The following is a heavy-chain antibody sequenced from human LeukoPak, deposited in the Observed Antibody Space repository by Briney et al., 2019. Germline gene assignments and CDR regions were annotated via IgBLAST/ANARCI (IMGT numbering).Heavy chain of an antibody. Sequence: PGGSLRLSCAASGFTFSNAWMSWVRQAPGKGLEWVGRIKSKTDGGTTDYAAPVKGRFTISRDDSKNTLYLQMNSLKTEDTAVYYCTTEPSSSSAADYWGQGTLVTVSS. J-gene: IGHJ4*02. CDR2: IKSKTDGGTT. V-gene: IGHV3-15*01. CDR3: TTEPSSSSAADY. D-gene: IGHD6-6*01. CDR1: GFTFSNAW.